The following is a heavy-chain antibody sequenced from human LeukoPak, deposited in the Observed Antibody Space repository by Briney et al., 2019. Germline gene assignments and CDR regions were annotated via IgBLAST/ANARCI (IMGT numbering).Heavy chain of an antibody. CDR1: GFTFSSYA. CDR3: AKSDYYDSSGYYYGSDY. CDR2: ISGSGGST. Sequence: GSLRLSCAASGFTFSSYAMTWVRQAPGKGLEWVSGISGSGGSTYYADSVKGRFTISRDNSKNTLYGQMNSLRAEDTAVYYCAKSDYYDSSGYYYGSDYWGQGTLVTVSS. V-gene: IGHV3-23*01. D-gene: IGHD3-22*01. J-gene: IGHJ4*02.